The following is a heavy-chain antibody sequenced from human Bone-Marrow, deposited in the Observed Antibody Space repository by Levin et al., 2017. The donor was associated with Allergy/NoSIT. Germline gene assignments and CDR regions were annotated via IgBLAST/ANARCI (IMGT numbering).Heavy chain of an antibody. CDR1: GFIFRSYW. J-gene: IGHJ4*02. V-gene: IGHV3-7*01. CDR2: IKQDGSDK. Sequence: GGSLRLSCAASGFIFRSYWMSWVRQAPGRGLEWVANIKQDGSDKYYVASVEGRFSISRDNAKNSVYLQMSSLRAEDTAVYYCARDTFGTFGYWGQGTLVTVSS. CDR3: ARDTFGTFGY. D-gene: IGHD3-16*01.